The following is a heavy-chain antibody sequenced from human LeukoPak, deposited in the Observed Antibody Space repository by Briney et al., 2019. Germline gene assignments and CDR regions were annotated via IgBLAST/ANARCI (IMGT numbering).Heavy chain of an antibody. CDR3: AGSFSSSGNWFDP. J-gene: IGHJ5*02. V-gene: IGHV3-33*05. Sequence: GNSLRLSCAASGFTFSTYGMHWVRQAPGKGLEWVALIKYDGSNKQYADSVKGRFTISRDNSKNTLYLQMNSLRADDTAIYYCAGSFSSSGNWFDPWGQGTLVTVSS. CDR1: GFTFSTYG. D-gene: IGHD6-6*01. CDR2: IKYDGSNK.